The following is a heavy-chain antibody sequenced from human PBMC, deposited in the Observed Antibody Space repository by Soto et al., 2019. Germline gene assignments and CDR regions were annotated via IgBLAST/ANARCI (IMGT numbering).Heavy chain of an antibody. J-gene: IGHJ5*02. V-gene: IGHV3-23*01. Sequence: GGSLRLSCAASGFTFSSYAMSWVRQAPGKGLEWVSAISGSGGSTYYADSVKGRFTISRDNSKNTLYLQMNSLRAEDTAVYYCAKAYDFWSGYRRPGLNWFDPWGQGTLVTVSS. CDR3: AKAYDFWSGYRRPGLNWFDP. CDR2: ISGSGGST. CDR1: GFTFSSYA. D-gene: IGHD3-3*01.